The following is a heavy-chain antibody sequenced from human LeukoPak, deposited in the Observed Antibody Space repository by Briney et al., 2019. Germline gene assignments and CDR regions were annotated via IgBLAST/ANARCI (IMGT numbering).Heavy chain of an antibody. CDR1: GFPFSSYA. D-gene: IGHD2-2*01. V-gene: IGHV3-30*04. CDR2: ISYDGSNK. CDR3: ARGGICSSTSCALYYYYGMDV. J-gene: IGHJ6*02. Sequence: GRSLRLSCAASGFPFSSYAMHWVRQAPGKGLEWVAVISYDGSNKYYADSVKGRFTISRDNSKNTLYLQMNSLRAEDTAVYYCARGGICSSTSCALYYYYGMDVWGQGTTVTVSS.